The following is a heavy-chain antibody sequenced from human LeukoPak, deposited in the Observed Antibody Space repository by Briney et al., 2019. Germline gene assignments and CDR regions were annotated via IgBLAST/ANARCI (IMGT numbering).Heavy chain of an antibody. CDR1: GFTFSSYA. D-gene: IGHD3-10*01. Sequence: GGSLRLSCAASGFTFSSYAMHWVRQAPGKGLEWVAVISYDGSNKYYADSVKGRFTISRDNSKNTLYLQMNSLRAEDTAVYYCAKAYYYGSGSRGNYYYYYMDVWGKGTTVTISS. CDR2: ISYDGSNK. J-gene: IGHJ6*03. CDR3: AKAYYYGSGSRGNYYYYYMDV. V-gene: IGHV3-30*04.